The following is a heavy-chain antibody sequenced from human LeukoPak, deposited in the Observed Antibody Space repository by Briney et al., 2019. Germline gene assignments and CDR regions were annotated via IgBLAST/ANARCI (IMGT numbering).Heavy chain of an antibody. V-gene: IGHV1-3*01. CDR1: GYTFTSYA. CDR3: ARAFVIRNWFGP. J-gene: IGHJ5*02. Sequence: ASVKVSCKASGYTFTSYAMHWVRQAPGQRLEWMGWINAGNGNTKYSQKFQGRVTITRDTSASTIYMELSSLRSEDTAVYYCARAFVIRNWFGPWGQGTLVTVSS. CDR2: INAGNGNT. D-gene: IGHD2-21*01.